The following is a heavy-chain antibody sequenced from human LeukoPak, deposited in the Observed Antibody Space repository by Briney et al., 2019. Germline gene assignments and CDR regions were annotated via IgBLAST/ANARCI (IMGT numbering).Heavy chain of an antibody. CDR2: ISSNGGST. V-gene: IGHV3-64*01. D-gene: IGHD2-15*01. Sequence: PGGSLRLSCAASGFTFSSYAMHWVRQAPGKGLEYVSAISSNGGSTYYANSVKGRFTISRDNSKNTLYLQMGSLRAEDMAVYYCARVGGDCSGGSCYYWFDPWGQGTLVTVSS. J-gene: IGHJ5*02. CDR3: ARVGGDCSGGSCYYWFDP. CDR1: GFTFSSYA.